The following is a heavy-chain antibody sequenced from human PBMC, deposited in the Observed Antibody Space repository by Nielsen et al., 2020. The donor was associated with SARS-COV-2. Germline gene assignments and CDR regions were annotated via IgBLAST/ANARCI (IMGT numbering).Heavy chain of an antibody. V-gene: IGHV4-59*01. J-gene: IGHJ6*03. Sequence: WIRQPPGKGLEWIGYIYYSGSTNYNPSLKSRVTISVDTSKNQFSLKLSSVTAADTAVYYCAREVRWQQQLVHGVRHYYYYMDVWGKGTTVTV. D-gene: IGHD6-13*01. CDR2: IYYSGST. CDR3: AREVRWQQQLVHGVRHYYYYMDV.